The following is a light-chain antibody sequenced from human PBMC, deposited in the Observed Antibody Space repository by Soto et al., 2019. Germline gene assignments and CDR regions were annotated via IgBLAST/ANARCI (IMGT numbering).Light chain of an antibody. CDR1: QSVSSSY. J-gene: IGKJ5*01. Sequence: EIVLTQSTGTLSLSPGERVTLSCRASQSVSSSYLVCYQQKPGQAPRLLIYGASCRATGIPDRFSGSGCGTDFTLIISRLEPDDFAVYYCQQHGSTPPITFGEGTRLEIK. V-gene: IGKV3-20*01. CDR2: GAS. CDR3: QQHGSTPPIT.